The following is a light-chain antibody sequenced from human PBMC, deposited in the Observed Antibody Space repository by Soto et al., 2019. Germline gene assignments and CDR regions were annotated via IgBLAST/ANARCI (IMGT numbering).Light chain of an antibody. J-gene: IGKJ4*01. V-gene: IGKV1-33*01. CDR2: DAS. CDR1: QDISNH. CDR3: QQFNNIPLT. Sequence: DIQMTQSPSSLSASVGDRVTITCQATQDISNHLNWYQQKPGKAPNLLIYDASNLEMGVTSRFSGSGSGTDFTLTIISLQPEDLATYYCQQFNNIPLTFGGGTKVEIK.